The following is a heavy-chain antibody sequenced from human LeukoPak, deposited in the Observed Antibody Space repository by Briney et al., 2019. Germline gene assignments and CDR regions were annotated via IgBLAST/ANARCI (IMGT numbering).Heavy chain of an antibody. CDR1: GYTFTGYY. D-gene: IGHD3-16*01. CDR2: IIPILGIA. CDR3: ARAGLGLRPFDY. V-gene: IGHV1-69*04. Sequence: ASVKVSCKASGYTFTGYYMHWVRQAPGQGLEWMGRIIPILGIANYAQKFQGRVTITADKSTSTAYMELSSLRSEDTAVYYCARAGLGLRPFDYWGQGTLVTVSS. J-gene: IGHJ4*02.